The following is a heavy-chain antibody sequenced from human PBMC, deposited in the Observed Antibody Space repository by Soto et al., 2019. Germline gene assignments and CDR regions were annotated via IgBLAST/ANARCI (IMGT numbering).Heavy chain of an antibody. J-gene: IGHJ6*03. D-gene: IGHD5-12*01. CDR1: GGSISSGGYY. V-gene: IGHV4-31*03. Sequence: PSETLSLTCTVSGGSISSGGYYWSWIRQHPGKGLEWIGYIYYSGSTYYNPSLKSRVSISVDTSKNQFSLKLSSVTAADTAVYYCARMSRVATRIYYYYYYMDVWGKGTTVTVSS. CDR2: IYYSGST. CDR3: ARMSRVATRIYYYYYYMDV.